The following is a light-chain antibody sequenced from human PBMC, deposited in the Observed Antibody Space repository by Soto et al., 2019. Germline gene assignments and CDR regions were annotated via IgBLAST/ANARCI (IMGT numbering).Light chain of an antibody. CDR1: QSVSSN. Sequence: EIVMTQSPATLSVSPGETATLSCRASQSVSSNLAWYQQKPGQAPRILIHGASTRAAGIPARFSGSGSGTEFTLTISSLQSEDFAVYYCQQYGSSPPHTFGQGTKLEIK. CDR2: GAS. J-gene: IGKJ2*01. V-gene: IGKV3D-15*01. CDR3: QQYGSSPPHT.